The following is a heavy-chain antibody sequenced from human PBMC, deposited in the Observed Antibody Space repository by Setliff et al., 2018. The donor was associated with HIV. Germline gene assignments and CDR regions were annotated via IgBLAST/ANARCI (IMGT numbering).Heavy chain of an antibody. CDR1: GYTFTSYG. J-gene: IGHJ5*02. Sequence: ASVKVSCKASGYTFTSYGISWVRQAPGPGLEWMGWISAYNGNTYYAQKLQGRVTMTTDTSTSTAYMELRSLRSDATAVYYCARLVAAAGKTGWFDPWGQGTLVTVSS. V-gene: IGHV1-18*01. D-gene: IGHD6-13*01. CDR2: ISAYNGNT. CDR3: ARLVAAAGKTGWFDP.